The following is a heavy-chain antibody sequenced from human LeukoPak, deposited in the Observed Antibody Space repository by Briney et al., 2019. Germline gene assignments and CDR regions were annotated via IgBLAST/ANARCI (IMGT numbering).Heavy chain of an antibody. D-gene: IGHD1-26*01. CDR2: IKQDGSEK. CDR1: GFTFSSYW. V-gene: IGHV3-7*03. J-gene: IGHJ4*02. Sequence: PGGSLRLSCAASGFTFSSYWMSWVRQAPGKGLDLVANIKQDGSEKYYVDSVKGRFTISRDNAKNSLYLQMNSLRAEDTVVYYCAREGESYPFDYWGQGTLVTVSS. CDR3: AREGESYPFDY.